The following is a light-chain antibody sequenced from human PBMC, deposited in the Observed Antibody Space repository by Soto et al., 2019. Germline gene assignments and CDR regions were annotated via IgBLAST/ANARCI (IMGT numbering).Light chain of an antibody. J-gene: IGKJ1*01. CDR2: GAS. Sequence: EIVLTQSPGTLSLSPGERATXSCRASQSVSSSYLAWYQQKPGQAPRLLIYGASSRATGIPDRFSGSGSGTDFTLTISRLEPEDFALYYCHQRQSWPRTFGQGTKVDIK. CDR1: QSVSSSY. V-gene: IGKV3-20*01. CDR3: HQRQSWPRT.